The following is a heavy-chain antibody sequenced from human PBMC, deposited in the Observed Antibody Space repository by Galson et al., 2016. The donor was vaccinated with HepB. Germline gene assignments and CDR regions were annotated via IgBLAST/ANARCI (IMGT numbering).Heavy chain of an antibody. Sequence: SVKVSCKASGYTFSNCGISWVRQAPGRGLEWMGWISVYNGNTNYAQKIRGRVTLTTDTSTNTAYMELRSLRSDDTAVYYCARESPLFIAVPGSDSFDVWGQGTMVTVSS. V-gene: IGHV1-18*01. CDR3: ARESPLFIAVPGSDSFDV. D-gene: IGHD6-19*01. CDR2: ISVYNGNT. J-gene: IGHJ3*01. CDR1: GYTFSNCG.